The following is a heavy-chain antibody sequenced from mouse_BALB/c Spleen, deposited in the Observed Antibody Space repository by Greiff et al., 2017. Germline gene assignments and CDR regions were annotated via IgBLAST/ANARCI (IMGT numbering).Heavy chain of an antibody. V-gene: IGHV3-6*02. CDR1: GYSITSGYY. CDR3: AREKYGNYGY. CDR2: ISYDGSN. D-gene: IGHD2-10*02. Sequence: EVQRVESGPGLVKPSQSLSLTCSVTGYSITSGYYWNWIRQFPGNKLEWMGYISYDGSNNYNPSLKNRISITRDTSKNQFFLKLNSVTTEDTATYYCAREKYGNYGYWGQGTTLTVSS. J-gene: IGHJ2*01.